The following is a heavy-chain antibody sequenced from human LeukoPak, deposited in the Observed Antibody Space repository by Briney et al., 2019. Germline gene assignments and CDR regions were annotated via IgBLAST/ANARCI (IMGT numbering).Heavy chain of an antibody. J-gene: IGHJ4*02. V-gene: IGHV3-30*18. CDR1: GFTFKTYA. D-gene: IGHD3-16*01. Sequence: GGSLRLSCAASGFTFKTYAMHWVRQAPGKGLEWVAVISSDASNKNNADSVKGRFTISRDNSKNTLYLQMNSLKRDDTAVYFCAKGDVGALNYWGQGTLVTVSP. CDR3: AKGDVGALNY. CDR2: ISSDASNK.